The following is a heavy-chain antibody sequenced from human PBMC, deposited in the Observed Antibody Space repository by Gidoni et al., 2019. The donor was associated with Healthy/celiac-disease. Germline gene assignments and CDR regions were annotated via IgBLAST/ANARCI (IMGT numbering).Heavy chain of an antibody. D-gene: IGHD5-18*01. J-gene: IGHJ6*02. V-gene: IGHV1-69*08. CDR3: ARDTDTAMDHGMDV. Sequence: QVQLVQSGAEVKKPGSSVKVSCKASGGPFSSYTISWVRQAPGQGLEWMGRITPILGIANYAQKCQGRVTITADKSTSTAYMELSSLRSEDTAVYYCARDTDTAMDHGMDVWGQGTTVTVSS. CDR2: ITPILGIA. CDR1: GGPFSSYT.